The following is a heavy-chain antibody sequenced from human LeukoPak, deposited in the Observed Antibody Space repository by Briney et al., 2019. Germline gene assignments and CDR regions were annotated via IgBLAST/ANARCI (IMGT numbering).Heavy chain of an antibody. CDR3: AMPEYSSGWYDYYYGMDV. CDR2: IIPILGIA. Sequence: GASVKASCKASGGTFSSYAISWVRQAPGQGLEWMGRIIPILGIANYAQKFQGRVTITADKSTSTAYMELSSLRSEDTAVYYCAMPEYSSGWYDYYYGMDVWGQGTTVTVSS. CDR1: GGTFSSYA. V-gene: IGHV1-69*04. D-gene: IGHD6-19*01. J-gene: IGHJ6*02.